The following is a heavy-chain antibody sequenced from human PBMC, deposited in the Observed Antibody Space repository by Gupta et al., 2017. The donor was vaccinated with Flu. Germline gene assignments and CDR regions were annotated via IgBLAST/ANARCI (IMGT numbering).Heavy chain of an antibody. CDR3: AREFDSSGYPYYGMDV. J-gene: IGHJ6*02. V-gene: IGHV1-69*08. CDR1: GGTFSSYT. CDR2: IIPILSIA. D-gene: IGHD3-22*01. Sequence: QVQLVQSGAEVKKPGSSVKVSCKASGGTFSSYTISWVRQAPGQGLEWMGRIIPILSIANYAQKFQGRVTITADKSTSTAYMELISLISEDTAVYYGAREFDSSGYPYYGMDVWGQGTTVTVSS.